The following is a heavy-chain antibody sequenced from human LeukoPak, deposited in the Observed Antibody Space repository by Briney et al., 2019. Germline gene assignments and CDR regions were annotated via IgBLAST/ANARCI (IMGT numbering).Heavy chain of an antibody. V-gene: IGHV3-7*01. Sequence: GGSLRLSCAASGFTFSSYWMSWVRQAPGKGLEWVANIKQDGSEKYYVDSVKGRFTISRDNAKNSLYLQMNSLRAEDTAVYYCARDLYYYDSSGYYNDYWGQGTLVTVSS. CDR2: IKQDGSEK. J-gene: IGHJ4*02. CDR1: GFTFSSYW. D-gene: IGHD3-22*01. CDR3: ARDLYYYDSSGYYNDY.